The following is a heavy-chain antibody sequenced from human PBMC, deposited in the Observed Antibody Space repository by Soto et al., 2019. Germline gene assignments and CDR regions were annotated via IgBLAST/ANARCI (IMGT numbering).Heavy chain of an antibody. CDR2: LSDSGGSI. Sequence: PGGSLRLSCTASGFTFSRHAMTWVRQAPGKGLEWVSGLSDSGGSIYYADSVKGRFTISRDNSMNTLYLQMNTLRAEDTAVYYCAKVSSSWYAGFFDLWGQGTQVTVSS. V-gene: IGHV3-23*01. CDR3: AKVSSSWYAGFFDL. CDR1: GFTFSRHA. J-gene: IGHJ4*02. D-gene: IGHD6-13*01.